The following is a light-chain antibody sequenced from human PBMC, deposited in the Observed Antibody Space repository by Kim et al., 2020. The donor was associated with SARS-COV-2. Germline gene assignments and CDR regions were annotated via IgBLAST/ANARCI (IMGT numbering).Light chain of an antibody. Sequence: EILLTQSPRTLSLSPGERATLSCRASQSVSTNYLAWYQQKPGQAPRLLMYGTSTRATDIPDRFSGSGSGTDFTLTITRLEPEDFAVYYCQQYASSSYTFGQGTKLEI. CDR2: GTS. CDR3: QQYASSSYT. CDR1: QSVSTNY. J-gene: IGKJ2*01. V-gene: IGKV3-20*01.